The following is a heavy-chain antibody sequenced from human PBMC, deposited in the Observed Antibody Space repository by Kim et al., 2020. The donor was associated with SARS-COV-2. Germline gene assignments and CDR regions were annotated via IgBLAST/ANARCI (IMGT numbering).Heavy chain of an antibody. V-gene: IGHV1-24*01. D-gene: IGHD3-3*01. CDR2: FDPQYGER. J-gene: IGHJ4*02. CDR1: GYTFTELS. Sequence: ASVKVSCKVSGYTFTELSMHWVRQTPGKGLEWMGNFDPQYGERIYAQKFQGRVTMTEDTSTDTAYLELYSLRSEDTAVYYCATESFSGVVIYALYYRGQG. CDR3: ATESFSGVVIYALYY.